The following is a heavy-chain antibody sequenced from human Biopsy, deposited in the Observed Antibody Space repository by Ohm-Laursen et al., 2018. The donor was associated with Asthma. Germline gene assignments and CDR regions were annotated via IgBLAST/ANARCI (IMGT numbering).Heavy chain of an antibody. D-gene: IGHD6-25*01. CDR1: GFTFSDYY. Sequence: SLRLSCTASGFTFSDYYMGWIRQAPGKGLEWISYINGKSNSIEYADSVKGRFTISRDNAKNSLYLQMNDLRADDTAIYFCARVLESSDRGPFYFFALDVWGQGTTVAVS. J-gene: IGHJ6*02. CDR2: INGKSNSI. CDR3: ARVLESSDRGPFYFFALDV. V-gene: IGHV3-11*01.